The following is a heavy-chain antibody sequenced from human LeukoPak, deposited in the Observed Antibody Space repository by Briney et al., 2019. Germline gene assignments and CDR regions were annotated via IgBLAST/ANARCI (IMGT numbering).Heavy chain of an antibody. V-gene: IGHV3-33*01. Sequence: GRSLRLSCAASGFTFSSYAMHWVRQAPGKGLEWVALIWYDGSNKYYADSVKGRFTISRDNAKNSLYLQMNSLRAEDTAVYYCARDAYDSSGLDYWGQGTLVTVSS. CDR2: IWYDGSNK. J-gene: IGHJ4*02. D-gene: IGHD3-22*01. CDR3: ARDAYDSSGLDY. CDR1: GFTFSSYA.